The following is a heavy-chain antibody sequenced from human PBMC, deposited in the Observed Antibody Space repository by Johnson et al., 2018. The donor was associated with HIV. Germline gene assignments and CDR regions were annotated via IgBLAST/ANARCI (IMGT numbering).Heavy chain of an antibody. CDR2: SSRDGATS. V-gene: IGHV3-43*02. Sequence: VQLVESGGGVVQPGRSLRLSCAASGFTFSSYGMHWVRQAPGKGLEWVSLSSRDGATSYYADSVKGRFTISRDNSKNSLYLQMSSLRTEDTALYYCVKDIQVGVSDAFDIWGQGTTVTVSS. D-gene: IGHD3-3*01. CDR3: VKDIQVGVSDAFDI. CDR1: GFTFSSYG. J-gene: IGHJ3*02.